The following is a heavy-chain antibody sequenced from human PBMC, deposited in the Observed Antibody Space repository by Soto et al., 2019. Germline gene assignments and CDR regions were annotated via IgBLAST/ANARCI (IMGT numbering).Heavy chain of an antibody. CDR1: GYSFTSYW. CDR2: IYPGDSDT. Sequence: GESLKISCKGSGYSFTSYWIGWVRQMPGKGLEWMGIIYPGDSDTRYSPSFQGQVTISADKSISTAYLQWSSLKASDTAMYYCARSYRSYDFWGGYCKANWFVAWGQGTLVTVSS. CDR3: ARSYRSYDFWGGYCKANWFVA. V-gene: IGHV5-51*01. J-gene: IGHJ5*02. D-gene: IGHD3-3*01.